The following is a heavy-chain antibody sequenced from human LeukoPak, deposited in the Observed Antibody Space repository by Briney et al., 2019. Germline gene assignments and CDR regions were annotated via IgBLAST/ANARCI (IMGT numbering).Heavy chain of an antibody. V-gene: IGHV4-34*01. CDR2: INHSGST. D-gene: IGHD1-26*01. Sequence: SETLSLTCAVYGGSFSGYYWSWIRQPTGKGLEWIGEINHSGSTNYNPSLKSRVTISVDTSKNQFSLKLSSVTAADTAVYYCARGPKVGATPSVYWGQGTLVTVSS. CDR3: ARGPKVGATPSVY. CDR1: GGSFSGYY. J-gene: IGHJ4*02.